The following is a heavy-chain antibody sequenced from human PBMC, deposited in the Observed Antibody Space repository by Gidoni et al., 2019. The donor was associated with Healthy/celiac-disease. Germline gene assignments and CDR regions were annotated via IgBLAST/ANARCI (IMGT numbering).Heavy chain of an antibody. D-gene: IGHD2-21*02. CDR2: IYYSGST. CDR1: GGSINSSSYY. V-gene: IGHV4-39*01. CDR3: ARVKSDCGGDCYALFDY. Sequence: QLQLQESGPGLVKPSETLSLTCTVSGGSINSSSYYWGWIRQPPGKGLEWIGSIYYSGSTYYNPSLKSRVTISVDTSKNQFSLKLSSVTAADTAVYYCARVKSDCGGDCYALFDYWGQGTLVTVSS. J-gene: IGHJ4*02.